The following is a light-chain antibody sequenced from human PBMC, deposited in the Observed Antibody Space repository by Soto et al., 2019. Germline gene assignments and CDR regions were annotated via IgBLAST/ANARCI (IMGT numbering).Light chain of an antibody. CDR1: PSVSSY. CDR2: DAS. Sequence: EIVLTQSPATLSLSPGARATLSCRASPSVSSYLAWYQQKPGQAPRLLIYDASNRATGIPARFSGSGSGTDFTLTISSLEPEDFAVYYCQQRSNWPFTFGQGTRLEMK. V-gene: IGKV3-11*01. J-gene: IGKJ5*01. CDR3: QQRSNWPFT.